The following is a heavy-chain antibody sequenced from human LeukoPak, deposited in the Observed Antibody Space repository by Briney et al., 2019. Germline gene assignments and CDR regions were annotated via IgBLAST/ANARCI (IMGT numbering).Heavy chain of an antibody. V-gene: IGHV1-2*02. CDR2: INPNSGGT. CDR3: ARGGYYDSGRQEDFDY. D-gene: IGHD3-22*01. J-gene: IGHJ4*02. CDR1: GYTFTAYY. Sequence: ASVKVSCKASGYTFTAYYMHWVRQATGQGLEWMGWINPNSGGTNYAQNFQGRVTMTRDTSISTAYMELSRLRSDDTAVYYCARGGYYDSGRQEDFDYWGQGTLVTVSS.